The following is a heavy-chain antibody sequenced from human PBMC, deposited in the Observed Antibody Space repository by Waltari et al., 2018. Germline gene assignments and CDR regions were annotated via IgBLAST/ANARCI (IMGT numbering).Heavy chain of an antibody. CDR1: GGSFSGYY. CDR2: INHRGGT. D-gene: IGHD3-9*01. V-gene: IGHV4-34*01. Sequence: QVQLQQWGAGLLKPSETLSLTCAVYGGSFSGYYWSWIRQPPGKGLEWIGEINHRGGTTNNPSLKRRVTISVDTSKTKFSRKLSSVTAADTAGYYCARGRVRYFDWLLSAGWFDPWGQGTLVTVSS. J-gene: IGHJ5*02. CDR3: ARGRVRYFDWLLSAGWFDP.